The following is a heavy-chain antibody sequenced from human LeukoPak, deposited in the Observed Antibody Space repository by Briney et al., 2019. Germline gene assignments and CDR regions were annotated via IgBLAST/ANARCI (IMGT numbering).Heavy chain of an antibody. CDR3: ARVLRGGNSGYTFDI. D-gene: IGHD4-23*01. CDR2: MSSGGSTI. CDR1: RFTFSDYY. Sequence: GGSLRLSCAASRFTFSDYYMSWVRQAPGKGLAWVSYMSSGGSTISYADSVKGRFTISRDDAENSLYLQMNSLRVEDTAVYYCARVLRGGNSGYTFDIWGQGTMVTVSS. V-gene: IGHV3-11*01. J-gene: IGHJ3*02.